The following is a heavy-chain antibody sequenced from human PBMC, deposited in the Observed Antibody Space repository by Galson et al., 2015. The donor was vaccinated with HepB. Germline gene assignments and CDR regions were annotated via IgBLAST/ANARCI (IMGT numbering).Heavy chain of an antibody. CDR3: ARDYAHNYYYYYMDV. Sequence: SLRLSCAASGFTFSSYSMNWVRQAPGKGLEWVSSISSSSSYVYYADSVKGRFTISRDNAKNSLYLQMNSLRAEDTAVYYCARDYAHNYYYYYMDVWGKGTTVTVSS. J-gene: IGHJ6*03. V-gene: IGHV3-21*01. D-gene: IGHD3-16*01. CDR1: GFTFSSYS. CDR2: ISSSSSYV.